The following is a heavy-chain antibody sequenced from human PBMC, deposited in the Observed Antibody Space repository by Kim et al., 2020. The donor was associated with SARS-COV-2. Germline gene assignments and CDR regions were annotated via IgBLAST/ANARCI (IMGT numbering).Heavy chain of an antibody. Sequence: DQSGSANYHPSLKSRVTMSADTSNNQLSLKMNSVTAADTAIYYCARYDFWGRGTLVTVSS. CDR2: DQSGSA. D-gene: IGHD3-3*01. V-gene: IGHV4-34*01. J-gene: IGHJ4*02. CDR3: ARYDF.